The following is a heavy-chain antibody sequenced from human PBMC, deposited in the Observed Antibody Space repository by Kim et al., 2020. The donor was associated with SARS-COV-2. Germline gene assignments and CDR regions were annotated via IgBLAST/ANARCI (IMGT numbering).Heavy chain of an antibody. CDR2: ISGDGGST. CDR3: AKERSGDYGDYPLEFDY. Sequence: GGSLRLSCAASGFTFDDYAMHWVRQAPGKGLEWVSLISGDGGSTYYADSVKGRFTISRDNSKNSLYLQMNSLRTEDTALYYCAKERSGDYGDYPLEFDYWGQGTLVTVSS. CDR1: GFTFDDYA. J-gene: IGHJ4*02. D-gene: IGHD4-17*01. V-gene: IGHV3-43*02.